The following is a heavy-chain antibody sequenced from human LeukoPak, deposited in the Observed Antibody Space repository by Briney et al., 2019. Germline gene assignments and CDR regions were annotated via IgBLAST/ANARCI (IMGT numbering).Heavy chain of an antibody. CDR2: IYYSGST. CDR1: GASISSNNW. V-gene: IGHV4-39*01. CDR3: ASLDKYCSGGSCFPFDAFDI. D-gene: IGHD2-15*01. Sequence: SETLSLTCAVSGASISSNNWWTWVRQPPGKGLEWIGSIYYSGSTYYNPSLKSRVTISVDTSKNQFSLKLSSVTAADTAVYYCASLDKYCSGGSCFPFDAFDIWGQGTMVTVSS. J-gene: IGHJ3*02.